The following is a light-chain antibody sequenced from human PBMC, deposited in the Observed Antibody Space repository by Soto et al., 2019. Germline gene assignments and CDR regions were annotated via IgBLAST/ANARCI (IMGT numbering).Light chain of an antibody. V-gene: IGKV3-15*01. Sequence: EIVRTQTPDTLSVSPGERATLSCRASQSVSSNLAWYQQKPGQAPRLLIYGASTRATGIPARFSGSGSGTEFTLTISSLQSEDFAAYYCQQYNNLPPIPFGQGTRLEIK. CDR3: QQYNNLPPIP. CDR1: QSVSSN. CDR2: GAS. J-gene: IGKJ5*01.